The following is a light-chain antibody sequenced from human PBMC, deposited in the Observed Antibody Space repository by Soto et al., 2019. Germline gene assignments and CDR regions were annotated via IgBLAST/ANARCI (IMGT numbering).Light chain of an antibody. V-gene: IGLV2-14*01. J-gene: IGLJ2*01. Sequence: QSVLTQPASVSGSPGQSITISCTGTSSDVGGYNYVSWYQQHPGKAPKLMIYAVSYRPSGVSNRFSGSNSGNTASLTISGLHAEDEAGYYCSSLTSTNTLAFGGGTKLTVL. CDR2: AVS. CDR1: SSDVGGYNY. CDR3: SSLTSTNTLA.